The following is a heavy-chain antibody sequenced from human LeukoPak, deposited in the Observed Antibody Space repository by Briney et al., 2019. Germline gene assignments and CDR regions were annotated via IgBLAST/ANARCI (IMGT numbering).Heavy chain of an antibody. D-gene: IGHD6-19*01. CDR3: ARSPMHSSGYYYYYYGMDV. CDR1: GGSISSYY. J-gene: IGHJ6*02. CDR2: IYYSGST. V-gene: IGHV4-59*01. Sequence: SETLSLTCTVSGGSISSYYWSWIRQPPGKGLEWIGRIYYSGSTNYNPSLKSRVTISVDTSKNQFSLKLSSVTAADTAVYYCARSPMHSSGYYYYYYGMDVWGQGTTVTVSS.